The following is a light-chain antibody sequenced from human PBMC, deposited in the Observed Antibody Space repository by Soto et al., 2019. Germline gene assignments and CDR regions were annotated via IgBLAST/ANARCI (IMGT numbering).Light chain of an antibody. Sequence: SVLTQPASVSGSPGQSITISCSGSSSNIGGNSVSWYQQLPGTAPKLLIYDDNKRPSGIPDRFSGSKSGTSATLGITGFQTGDEADYYCGSWDSSMSAYVFGTGTKVTV. V-gene: IGLV1-51*01. CDR2: DDN. CDR3: GSWDSSMSAYV. J-gene: IGLJ1*01. CDR1: SSNIGGNS.